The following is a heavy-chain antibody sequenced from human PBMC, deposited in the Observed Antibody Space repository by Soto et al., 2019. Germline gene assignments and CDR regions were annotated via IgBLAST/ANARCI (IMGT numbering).Heavy chain of an antibody. CDR2: IKSKADGGTT. V-gene: IGHV3-15*07. D-gene: IGHD2-2*01. J-gene: IGHJ4*02. Sequence: GGSLRLSCAASGFIFNKAWMNWFRQAPGRGLEWVGRIKSKADGGTTDYAAPVEGRFTISRDDSKNTLYLQVNSLKTEDTAVYYCTTGYCSSTRCSPYYFDWRGQAPLVTVSS. CDR3: TTGYCSSTRCSPYYFDW. CDR1: GFIFNKAW.